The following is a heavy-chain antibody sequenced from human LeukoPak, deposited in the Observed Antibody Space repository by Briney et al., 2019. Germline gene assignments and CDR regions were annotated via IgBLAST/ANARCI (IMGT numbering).Heavy chain of an antibody. V-gene: IGHV5-10-1*01. Sequence: GESLRISCKGSGYSFTSYWISWVRQIPGKGLEWMGRIDPSDTYTNYSPSFQGHATISADKTISTAYLQGSSLKASDIGMYYCARQPTDIVVVPAAISGIDYYGMGVWGKGTTVTVSS. CDR2: IDPSDTYT. D-gene: IGHD2-2*02. CDR3: ARQPTDIVVVPAAISGIDYYGMGV. CDR1: GYSFTSYW. J-gene: IGHJ6*04.